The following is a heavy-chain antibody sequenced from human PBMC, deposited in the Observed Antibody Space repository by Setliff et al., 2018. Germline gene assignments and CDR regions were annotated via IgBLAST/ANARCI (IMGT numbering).Heavy chain of an antibody. D-gene: IGHD6-19*01. J-gene: IGHJ6*03. CDR2: IYIGGSA. Sequence: PSETLSLTCTVSGGSISSYYWGWIRQPAGKGLEWIGHIYIGGSANYNPSLKSRVTMSIDTSKNQFSLKLNSVTAADMAVYYCAREQWLGPPGYYYMDVWAKGTTVTVSS. CDR1: GGSISSYY. CDR3: AREQWLGPPGYYYMDV. V-gene: IGHV4-4*07.